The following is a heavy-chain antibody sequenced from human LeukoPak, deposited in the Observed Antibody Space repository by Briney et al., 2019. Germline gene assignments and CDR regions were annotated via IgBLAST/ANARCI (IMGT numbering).Heavy chain of an antibody. V-gene: IGHV3-23*01. CDR3: AKDGRYYDFWSGYYSDY. Sequence: PGGSLRLSCAASGFTFRSYAMSWVRQAPGKGLEWVSTISDTGGSTYYAGSVRGRFTISRDNSRNTLYLQMNSLRADDTAVYYCAKDGRYYDFWSGYYSDYWGQGTLVAVSS. CDR1: GFTFRSYA. D-gene: IGHD3-3*01. J-gene: IGHJ4*02. CDR2: ISDTGGST.